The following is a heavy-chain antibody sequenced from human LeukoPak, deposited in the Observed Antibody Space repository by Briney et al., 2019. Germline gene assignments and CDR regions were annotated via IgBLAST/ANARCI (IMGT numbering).Heavy chain of an antibody. V-gene: IGHV3-21*01. J-gene: IGHJ4*02. CDR3: ARARAPVVVTAAFDY. Sequence: GGSLRLSCAASGSAFSSYNMNWVRQAPGKGPEWVSSITSGSTYIYYADSVKGRFTISRDNAKNSLYLQMNSLRAEDTAVYYCARARAPVVVTAAFDYWGQGTLLTVSS. CDR1: GSAFSSYN. CDR2: ITSGSTYI. D-gene: IGHD2-21*02.